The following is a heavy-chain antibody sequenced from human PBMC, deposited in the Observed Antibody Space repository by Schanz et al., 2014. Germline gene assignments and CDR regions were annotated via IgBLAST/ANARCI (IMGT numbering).Heavy chain of an antibody. D-gene: IGHD1-1*01. CDR2: INGNGGIT. CDR1: GFTFSTYA. Sequence: VQLVESGGGVVQPGRSLRLSCSASGFTFSTYAMSWVRQAPGKGLEWVSAINGNGGITYYADPVKGRFTISRDNSKNTVYLQMKSLRVEDPAVYYRVKDPDEYNWNDVEGMDVWGPGTTVTVSS. CDR3: VKDPDEYNWNDVEGMDV. J-gene: IGHJ6*01. V-gene: IGHV3-23*04.